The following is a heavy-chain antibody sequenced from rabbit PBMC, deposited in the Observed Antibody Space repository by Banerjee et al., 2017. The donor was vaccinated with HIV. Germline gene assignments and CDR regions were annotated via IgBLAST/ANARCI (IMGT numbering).Heavy chain of an antibody. CDR1: GFSFSSSYW. CDR3: ARVRDYTTGWGVGNYFNL. V-gene: IGHV1S45*01. D-gene: IGHD4-1*01. Sequence: QEQLEESGGDLVKPEGSLTLTCTASGFSFSSSYWLCWVRQAPGKGLEWIACISAGSSGSTYYATWAKGRFTISKTSSTTVTLQMTSLTASDTATYFCARVRDYTTGWGVGNYFNLWGPGTLVTVS. J-gene: IGHJ4*01. CDR2: ISAGSSGST.